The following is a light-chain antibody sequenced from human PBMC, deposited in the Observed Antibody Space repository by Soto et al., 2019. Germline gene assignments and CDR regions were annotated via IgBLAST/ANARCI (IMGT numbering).Light chain of an antibody. J-gene: IGLJ2*01. CDR3: CSYAGSSTPVV. CDR2: EVS. Sequence: QSALTQPASVSGSPGQSITISCTGTSSDVGSYNLVSWYQQHPGKAPKLMIYEVSKRPSGVSNRFSGSKSGNTASLTISGRQAEDEADYDCCSYAGSSTPVVFGGGTKLTVL. V-gene: IGLV2-23*02. CDR1: SSDVGSYNL.